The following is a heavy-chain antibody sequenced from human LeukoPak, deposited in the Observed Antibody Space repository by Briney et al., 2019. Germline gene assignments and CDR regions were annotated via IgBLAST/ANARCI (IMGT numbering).Heavy chain of an antibody. CDR1: GFTFSSSW. CDR2: INSDGTIT. CDR3: AKGRDYGDYGWFDP. V-gene: IGHV3-74*01. J-gene: IGHJ5*02. Sequence: PGGSLRLSCAASGFTFSSSWMPWVRQAPGKGLVWVSRINSDGTITTYADSVKGRFTISRDNSKNTLYLQMNSLRAEDTAVYYCAKGRDYGDYGWFDPWGQGTLVTVSS. D-gene: IGHD4-17*01.